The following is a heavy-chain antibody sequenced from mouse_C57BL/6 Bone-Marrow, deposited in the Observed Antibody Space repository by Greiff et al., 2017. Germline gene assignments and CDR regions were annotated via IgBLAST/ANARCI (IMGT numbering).Heavy chain of an antibody. Sequence: QVQLQQPGAELVKPGASVKLSCKASGYTFTSYWMHWVKQRPGRGLEWIGRIDPNSGGTTYNEKFKSKATLTVDKPSRTAYRQLSSLTSEESAVYYCARPPATIVTTRIRYYYARDYWGQGTSVTVSS. CDR1: GYTFTSYW. V-gene: IGHV1-72*01. CDR2: IDPNSGGT. D-gene: IGHD2-5*01. CDR3: ARPPATIVTTRIRYYYARDY. J-gene: IGHJ4*01.